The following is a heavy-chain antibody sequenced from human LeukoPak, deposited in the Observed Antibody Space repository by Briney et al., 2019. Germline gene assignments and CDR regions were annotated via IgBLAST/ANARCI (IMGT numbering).Heavy chain of an antibody. CDR3: ALRRAYNFYAP. D-gene: IGHD1-20*01. V-gene: IGHV4-39*01. Sequence: SETLSLTCTVSGASMTSSSVFWAWIRQPPGKGLEWIGSISYSGNTFYNSSLRRRVTISVDTSENQFSLKLTSVPAADPAVYYCALRRAYNFYAPWGQGTLVTVSS. CDR2: ISYSGNT. J-gene: IGHJ5*02. CDR1: GASMTSSSVF.